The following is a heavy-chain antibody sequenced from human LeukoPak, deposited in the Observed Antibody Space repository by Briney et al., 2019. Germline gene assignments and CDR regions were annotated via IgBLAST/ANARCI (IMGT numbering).Heavy chain of an antibody. V-gene: IGHV3-21*01. J-gene: IGHJ3*02. Sequence: GGSLRLSCAASGFTFSSYSMNWVRQAPGKGLEWVSSISSSSSYIYYADSVKGRFTISRDNAKNSLYLQMNSLRAEDTAVYYCARVGDYYDSSSAFDIWGQGTMVTVSS. CDR2: ISSSSSYI. D-gene: IGHD3-22*01. CDR1: GFTFSSYS. CDR3: ARVGDYYDSSSAFDI.